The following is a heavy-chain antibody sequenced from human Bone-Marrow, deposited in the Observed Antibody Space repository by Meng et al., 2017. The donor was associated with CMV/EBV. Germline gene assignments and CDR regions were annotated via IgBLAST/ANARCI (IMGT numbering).Heavy chain of an antibody. CDR2: INSDGSST. V-gene: IGHV3-74*01. CDR3: ARTRAKWLRFWTVDYFDY. D-gene: IGHD5-12*01. J-gene: IGHJ4*02. CDR1: GFTFSSYE. Sequence: GESLKISCAASGFTFSSYEMNWVRQAPGKGLVWVSRINSDGSSTSYADSVKGRFTISRDNAKNTLYLQMNSLRAEDTAVYYCARTRAKWLRFWTVDYFDYWGQGTLVTVSS.